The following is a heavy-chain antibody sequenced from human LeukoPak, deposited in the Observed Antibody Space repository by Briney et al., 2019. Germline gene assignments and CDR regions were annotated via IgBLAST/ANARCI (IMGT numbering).Heavy chain of an antibody. J-gene: IGHJ6*03. Sequence: GGSLRLSCAASGFTVSSNYMSWVRQAPGKGLEWVSVIYSGGSTYYADSVKGRFTISRDNSKNTLYLQMNSLRAEDTAVYYCASTGDYSNYRGYYYMDVWGKGTTVTVSS. CDR3: ASTGDYSNYRGYYYMDV. D-gene: IGHD4-11*01. CDR2: IYSGGST. V-gene: IGHV3-53*01. CDR1: GFTVSSNY.